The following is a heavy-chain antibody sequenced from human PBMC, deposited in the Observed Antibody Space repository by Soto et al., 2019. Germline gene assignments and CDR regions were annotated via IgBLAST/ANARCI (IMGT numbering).Heavy chain of an antibody. CDR1: GFSFSSYS. V-gene: IGHV3-48*02. CDR3: ARDTSDSTGWLNWFDP. J-gene: IGHJ5*02. D-gene: IGHD6-19*01. Sequence: EVQLVEAGGGLVQPGGSPRLSCTGSGFSFSSYSMNWVRQAPGKGLEWVSYISSSSATIYYADSVRGRFTISRDNAKNSLYLQMSSLRDEDTALYYCARDTSDSTGWLNWFDPWGQGTLVTVS. CDR2: ISSSSATI.